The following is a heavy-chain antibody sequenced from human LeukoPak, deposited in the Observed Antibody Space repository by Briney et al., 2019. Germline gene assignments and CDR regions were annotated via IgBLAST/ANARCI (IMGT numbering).Heavy chain of an antibody. CDR3: ARASATNYRFDY. V-gene: IGHV4-59*01. Sequence: NPSETLSLTCTVSGGSISSYYWSWIRQPPGKGLEWIGYIYYSGSTNYNPSLKSRVTISVDTSKNQFSLKLSSVTAADTAVYYCARASATNYRFDYWGQGTLVTVSS. CDR1: GGSISSYY. CDR2: IYYSGST. D-gene: IGHD4/OR15-4a*01. J-gene: IGHJ4*02.